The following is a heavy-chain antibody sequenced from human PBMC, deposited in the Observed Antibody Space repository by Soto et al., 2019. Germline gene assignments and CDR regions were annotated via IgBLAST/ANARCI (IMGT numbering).Heavy chain of an antibody. CDR3: AKDNRYSLSPDYYYYGMDV. CDR1: GFTFSSYA. CDR2: ISGSGGST. D-gene: IGHD6-13*01. V-gene: IGHV3-23*01. Sequence: PGGSLRLSCAASGFTFSSYAMSWVRQAPGKGLEWVSAISGSGGSTYYADSVKGRFTISRDNSKNTLYLQMNSLRAEDKAVYYCAKDNRYSLSPDYYYYGMDVWGQGTTVTVSS. J-gene: IGHJ6*02.